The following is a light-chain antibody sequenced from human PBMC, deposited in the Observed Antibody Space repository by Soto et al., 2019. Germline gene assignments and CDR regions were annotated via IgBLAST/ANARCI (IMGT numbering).Light chain of an antibody. V-gene: IGLV2-11*01. J-gene: IGLJ2*01. CDR1: SSDVGNYIY. Sequence: QSVLTQPRSVSGSPGQSVTTSCTGTSSDVGNYIYVSWYQQHPGKAPKLMIYDVSKRPSGVPDRFSGSKSGNTASLTISGLQAEDEADYYCCSYVGSYSLVFGGGTKVTVL. CDR3: CSYVGSYSLV. CDR2: DVS.